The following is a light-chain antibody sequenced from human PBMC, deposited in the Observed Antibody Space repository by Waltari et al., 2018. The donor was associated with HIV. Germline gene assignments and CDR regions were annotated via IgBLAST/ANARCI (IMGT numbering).Light chain of an antibody. V-gene: IGLV2-8*01. CDR1: SSDVGGYAY. Sequence: QSALTQPPPPSGPPGQSVPIPCTGPSSDVGGYAYVSCYQQHPGKAPKLMIYEVSKRPAGVPDRFSGSKSGNTASLTVSGLQAEDEADYYCSSFAGTNNLVFGGGTKLTVL. J-gene: IGLJ2*01. CDR2: EVS. CDR3: SSFAGTNNLV.